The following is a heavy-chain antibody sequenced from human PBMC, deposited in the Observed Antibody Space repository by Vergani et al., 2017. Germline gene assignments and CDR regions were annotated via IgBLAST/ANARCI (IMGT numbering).Heavy chain of an antibody. CDR2: TRYDGFVE. D-gene: IGHD2-15*01. Sequence: QVQLVESGGGVVQPGGSLRLSCAASGFTFTNYGMHWVRQAPVKGLGWVAFTRYDGFVEYYGDSVRGRFTISRDNSKNTLYLQMNRLRPEDTAVYYCATAGAADCRGASCYDFVEYGGQGTLVTVAA. CDR1: GFTFTNYG. V-gene: IGHV3-30*02. J-gene: IGHJ4*02. CDR3: ATAGAADCRGASCYDFVEY.